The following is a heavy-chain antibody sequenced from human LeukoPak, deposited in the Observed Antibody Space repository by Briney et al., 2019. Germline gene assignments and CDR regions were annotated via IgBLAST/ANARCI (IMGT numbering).Heavy chain of an antibody. CDR1: GGSIGSSSYY. CDR2: IYYSGST. D-gene: IGHD3-10*01. J-gene: IGHJ4*02. Sequence: PSETLSLTCTVSGGSIGSSSYYWAWMRQPPGKGLEWIGSIYYSGSTYYNSSLKSRVTISVDTSSDQFSLKLSSVTATDMAIHYCARLCDRRKRLWFGDTNDYWGQGTLVIVSS. CDR3: ARLCDRRKRLWFGDTNDY. V-gene: IGHV4-39*01.